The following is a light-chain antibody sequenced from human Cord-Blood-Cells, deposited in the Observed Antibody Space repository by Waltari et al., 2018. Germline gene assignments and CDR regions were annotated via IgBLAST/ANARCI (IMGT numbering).Light chain of an antibody. CDR3: QQYNSYPVT. CDR1: QSISSW. V-gene: IGKV1-5*03. CDR2: KAS. Sequence: DIQMTQSPSTLSASVGDRVTITCRASQSISSWLAWYQQKPGKAPKLLIYKASSLESGVPSMFSGSGSGTEFTLTISSLQPDDFATYYCQQYNSYPVTFGHGTKLEIK. J-gene: IGKJ2*01.